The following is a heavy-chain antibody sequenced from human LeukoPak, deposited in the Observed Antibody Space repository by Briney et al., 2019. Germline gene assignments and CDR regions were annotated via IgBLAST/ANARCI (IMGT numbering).Heavy chain of an antibody. CDR1: GFTFSSYS. CDR2: ISSSSSYI. CDR3: ASICGGDCYSSAFDI. D-gene: IGHD2-21*02. Sequence: GGSLRLSCAASGFTFSSYSMNWVRQAPGKGLEWVSSISSSSSYIYYADSVKGRFTISRDNAKNPLYLQMNSLRAEDTAVYYCASICGGDCYSSAFDIWGQGTMVTVSS. J-gene: IGHJ3*02. V-gene: IGHV3-21*01.